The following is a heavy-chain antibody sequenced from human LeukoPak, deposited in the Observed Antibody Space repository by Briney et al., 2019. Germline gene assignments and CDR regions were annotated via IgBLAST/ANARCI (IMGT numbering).Heavy chain of an antibody. CDR3: AKDRSGSYYGLRHDAFDI. D-gene: IGHD1-26*01. J-gene: IGHJ3*02. V-gene: IGHV3-23*01. Sequence: GGSLRLSCAASGFTFSNYAMSWVRQAPGKGLEWVSAISGSGGSTYYADSVKGRFTISRDNSKNTLYLQMNSLRAEDTAVYYCAKDRSGSYYGLRHDAFDIWGQGTMVTVSS. CDR1: GFTFSNYA. CDR2: ISGSGGST.